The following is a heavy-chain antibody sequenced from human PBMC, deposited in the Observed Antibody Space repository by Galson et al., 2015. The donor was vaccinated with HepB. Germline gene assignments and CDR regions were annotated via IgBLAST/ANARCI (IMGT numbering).Heavy chain of an antibody. Sequence: SVKVSCKASGYTFTGYYMHWVRQAPGQGLEWMGWINAHSGGTNYAQKFQGRVTMTRDTSITTAYMELSRLRSDDTAVYYCARDLLSRSFVPGAIKYLDHYMDVWGKGTTVTVSS. D-gene: IGHD2-2*01. J-gene: IGHJ6*03. CDR2: INAHSGGT. V-gene: IGHV1-2*02. CDR1: GYTFTGYY. CDR3: ARDLLSRSFVPGAIKYLDHYMDV.